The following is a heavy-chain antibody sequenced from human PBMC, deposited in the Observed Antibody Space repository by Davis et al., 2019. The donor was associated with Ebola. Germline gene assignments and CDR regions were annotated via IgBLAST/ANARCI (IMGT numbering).Heavy chain of an antibody. D-gene: IGHD1-26*01. Sequence: AASVKVSCKASGYTFTRYYLHWVRQAPGQGLEWMGIINPSGGSTTYAQKFQGRVTMTRDTSTSTVYMELSSLRSEDTAMYYCARGEPPYYYYGMDVWGQGTTVTVSS. CDR1: GYTFTRYY. V-gene: IGHV1-46*01. CDR3: ARGEPPYYYYGMDV. J-gene: IGHJ6*02. CDR2: INPSGGST.